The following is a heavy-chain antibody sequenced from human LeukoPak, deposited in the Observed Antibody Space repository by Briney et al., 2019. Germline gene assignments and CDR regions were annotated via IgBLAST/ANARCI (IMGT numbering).Heavy chain of an antibody. J-gene: IGHJ4*02. V-gene: IGHV1-69*01. Sequence: SVKVSCKASGGTFSSYAISWVRQAPGQGLEWMGGTIPIFGTANYAQKFQGRVTITADESTSTAYMELSSLRSEDTAVYYCARDPPTSYYDSSAYYDYWGQGTLVTVSS. CDR3: ARDPPTSYYDSSAYYDY. CDR1: GGTFSSYA. D-gene: IGHD3-22*01. CDR2: TIPIFGTA.